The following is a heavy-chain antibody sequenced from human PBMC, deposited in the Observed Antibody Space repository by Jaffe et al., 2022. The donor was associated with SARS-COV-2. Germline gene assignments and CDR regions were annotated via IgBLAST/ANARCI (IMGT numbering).Heavy chain of an antibody. Sequence: EVQLLESGGGLVQPGGSLRLSCAASGFTFSSYAMSWVRQAPGKGLEWVSAISGSGGSTYYADSVKGRFTISRDNSKNTLYLQMNSLRAEDTAVYYCAKRAEWLRLAGWYFDYWGQGTLVTVSS. J-gene: IGHJ4*02. CDR2: ISGSGGST. D-gene: IGHD5-12*01. CDR1: GFTFSSYA. CDR3: AKRAEWLRLAGWYFDY. V-gene: IGHV3-23*01.